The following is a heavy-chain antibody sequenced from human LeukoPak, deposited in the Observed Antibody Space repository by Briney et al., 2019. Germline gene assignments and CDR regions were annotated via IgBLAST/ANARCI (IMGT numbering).Heavy chain of an antibody. CDR1: GGSIGSYY. CDR3: ARDRDMITFGGVIPN. J-gene: IGHJ4*02. CDR2: IYTSGST. V-gene: IGHV4-4*07. D-gene: IGHD3-16*02. Sequence: SEPLSLPFPVSGGSIGSYYWSWVRPPAGKGLEWIGRIYTSGSTNYNPSLKSRVTMSVDTSKNQFSLKLSSVTAADTAVYYCARDRDMITFGGVIPNWGQGTLVTVSS.